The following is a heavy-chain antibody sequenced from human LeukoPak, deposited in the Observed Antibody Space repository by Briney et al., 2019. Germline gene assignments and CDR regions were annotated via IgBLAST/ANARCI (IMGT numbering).Heavy chain of an antibody. Sequence: GGSLRLTCAASGFSFSSHGMSWVRQAPGKGLEWVSGIIGGAGSTYYADSVKGRFTISGDNSKNTLFLQMNSLRAEDTAVYYCAHGAMYQLDYWGQGTLVTVSS. CDR1: GFSFSSHG. V-gene: IGHV3-23*01. CDR2: IIGGAGST. D-gene: IGHD2-2*01. CDR3: AHGAMYQLDY. J-gene: IGHJ4*02.